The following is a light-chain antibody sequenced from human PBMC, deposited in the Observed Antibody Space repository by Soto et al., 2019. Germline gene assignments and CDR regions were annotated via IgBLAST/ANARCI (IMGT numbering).Light chain of an antibody. CDR3: CSYAGSSTFVA. Sequence: QSALTQPASVSGSPGQSITISCTGTSNDVGRYFLVSWYQQHPGKAPKLMIYEDTKRPSGVSSRFSGSKSGNTASLTISGLQTEDEADYFGCSYAGSSTFVAFGGGTKLTVL. CDR2: EDT. CDR1: SNDVGRYFL. V-gene: IGLV2-23*02. J-gene: IGLJ2*01.